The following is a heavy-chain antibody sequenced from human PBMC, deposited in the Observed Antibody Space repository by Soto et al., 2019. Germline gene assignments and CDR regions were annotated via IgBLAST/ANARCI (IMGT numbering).Heavy chain of an antibody. CDR3: AKDAQNPPNYDILTGRTSVPDDY. CDR2: ISGSGGST. Sequence: PGGSLRLSCAASGFTFSSYAMSWVRQAPGKGLEWVSAISGSGGSTYYADSVKGRFTISRDNSKNTLYLQMNSLRAEDTAVYYCAKDAQNPPNYDILTGRTSVPDDYWGQGTLVTVSS. J-gene: IGHJ4*02. V-gene: IGHV3-23*01. CDR1: GFTFSSYA. D-gene: IGHD3-9*01.